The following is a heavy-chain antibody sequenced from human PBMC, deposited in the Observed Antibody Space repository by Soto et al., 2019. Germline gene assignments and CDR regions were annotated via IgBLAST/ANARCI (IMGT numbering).Heavy chain of an antibody. CDR2: IHHSGNT. V-gene: IGHV4-31*03. J-gene: IGHJ5*02. D-gene: IGHD3-22*01. CDR3: ARGTYQYYDSSGVQNRFDP. Sequence: QVQLQESGPGLVQPSQTLSLTCTVSGGSISSGGFYWSWIRQHPEKGLEWIGWIHHSGNTYYNPSLKSRVTLLEDTSKNQFSLKLTSVTAADTAVYYCARGTYQYYDSSGVQNRFDPWGQGTLVTVSS. CDR1: GGSISSGGFY.